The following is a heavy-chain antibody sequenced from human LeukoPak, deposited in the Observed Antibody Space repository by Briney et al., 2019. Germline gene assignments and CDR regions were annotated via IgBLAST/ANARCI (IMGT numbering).Heavy chain of an antibody. CDR2: IIPIFGTA. J-gene: IGHJ6*04. CDR1: GGAFTSYA. CDR3: ARAIVEPYTGYYGMDV. D-gene: IGHD3-16*02. Sequence: AVKVSCKASGGAFTSYAISWVRQAPGKRLEWIRGIIPIFGTANYAQKFQGRVTITADKSTSTAYMELSSLRSEDTAVYYCARAIVEPYTGYYGMDVWGKGTTVTVSS. V-gene: IGHV1-69*06.